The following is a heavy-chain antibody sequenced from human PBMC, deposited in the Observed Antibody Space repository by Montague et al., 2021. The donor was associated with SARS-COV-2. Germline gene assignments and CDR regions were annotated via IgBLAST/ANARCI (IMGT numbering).Heavy chain of an antibody. J-gene: IGHJ4*02. Sequence: SETLSLTCTVSGYSVSSGYYWGWIRQPPGKGLEWIGSIYHSGNTYYNPSLKSRVIISVDTSKNQFSLKLSSVTAADTAVYYCARDVRYYDFWSGRAQTSPDYWGQGTLVTVSS. CDR1: GYSVSSGYY. CDR2: IYHSGNT. D-gene: IGHD3-3*01. CDR3: ARDVRYYDFWSGRAQTSPDY. V-gene: IGHV4-38-2*02.